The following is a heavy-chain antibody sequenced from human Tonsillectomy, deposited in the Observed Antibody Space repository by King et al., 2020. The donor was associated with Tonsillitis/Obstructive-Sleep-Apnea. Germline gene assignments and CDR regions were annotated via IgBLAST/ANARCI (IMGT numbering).Heavy chain of an antibody. J-gene: IGHJ4*02. CDR1: GLSLSTRGVG. D-gene: IGHD3-16*01. CDR3: AHSVRGSYLDY. CDR2: IYWDDVK. Sequence: TLKESGPTLVKPTQTLTLTCTLSGLSLSTRGVGVGWVRQPPGKALEWLALIYWDDVKRYSPSLKNRLTIAVDTSKDQVVLTMTDMDPVDTATYFCAHSVRGSYLDYWGQGTLVTVSS. V-gene: IGHV2-5*02.